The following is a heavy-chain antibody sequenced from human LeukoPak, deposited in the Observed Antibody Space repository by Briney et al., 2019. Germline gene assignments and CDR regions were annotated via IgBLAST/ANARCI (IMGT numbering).Heavy chain of an antibody. D-gene: IGHD3-10*01. CDR1: GFTFCDYA. CDR2: ISGSGGST. J-gene: IGHJ4*02. Sequence: GGSLRLSCTASGFTFCDYAMSWVRQAPGKGLEWVSAISGSGGSTYYADSVKGRFTISRDNSKNTLYLQMISLRAEDTAVYYCAKVAHYYGSGSYYEYYFDYWGQGTLVTVSS. V-gene: IGHV3-23*01. CDR3: AKVAHYYGSGSYYEYYFDY.